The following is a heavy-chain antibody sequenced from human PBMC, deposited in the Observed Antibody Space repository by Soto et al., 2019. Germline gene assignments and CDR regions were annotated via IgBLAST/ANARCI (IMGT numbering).Heavy chain of an antibody. V-gene: IGHV1-2*04. CDR2: IIPDTGDT. J-gene: IGHJ6*02. D-gene: IGHD2-2*01. CDR3: ARVPYPSATYCYNGMDV. Sequence: QVQLVQSGAEVKKPGASVKVSCKASGYIFIDYYIHWVRQAPGQGLEWMGWIIPDTGDTNYAQKFQGWVTVTRDTSISTAYMEVSRRKSDDTAVYYCARVPYPSATYCYNGMDVWGRGTMVTVSS. CDR1: GYIFIDYY.